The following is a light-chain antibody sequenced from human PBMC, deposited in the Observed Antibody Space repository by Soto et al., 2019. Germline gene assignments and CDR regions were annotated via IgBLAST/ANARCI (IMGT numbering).Light chain of an antibody. Sequence: QCGLTQPAPGSGFPGQSITISCPGTSSDVGGYNYVSWYQQHPGKAPKLMIYDAGNRPSGLSNRFSGSKSGDTASLTISGLQAEDEADYYCTSYTSSSTPYVFGTGTKVTVL. J-gene: IGLJ1*01. CDR3: TSYTSSSTPYV. V-gene: IGLV2-14*01. CDR2: DAG. CDR1: SSDVGGYNY.